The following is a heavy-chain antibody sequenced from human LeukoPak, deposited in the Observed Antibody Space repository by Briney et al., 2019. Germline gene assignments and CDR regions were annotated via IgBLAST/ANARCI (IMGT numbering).Heavy chain of an antibody. CDR2: IYHSGST. J-gene: IGHJ4*02. CDR3: ARTVRGTDY. Sequence: SETLSLTCTVSGGSISSGGYYWSWIRQPPGKGLEWIGYIYHSGSTYYNPSLKSRVTISVDRSKNQFSLKLSSVTAADTAVYYCARTVRGTDYWGQGTLVTVSS. D-gene: IGHD3-16*01. CDR1: GGSISSGGYY. V-gene: IGHV4-30-2*01.